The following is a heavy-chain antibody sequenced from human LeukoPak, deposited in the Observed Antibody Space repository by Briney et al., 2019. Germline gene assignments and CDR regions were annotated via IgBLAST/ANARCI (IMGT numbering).Heavy chain of an antibody. CDR3: ARDLFLRDGYNSHYFDY. J-gene: IGHJ4*02. CDR1: GYTFTDYF. D-gene: IGHD5-24*01. CDR2: INPNSGSP. V-gene: IGHV1-2*02. Sequence: GASVKVSCKTSGYTFTDYFIHWVRQAPGQGLEWMGWINPNSGSPKYAQKFQGTVTMTRDTSISTVYMELSRLRSDDTAVYYCARDLFLRDGYNSHYFDYWGQGTLVTVSS.